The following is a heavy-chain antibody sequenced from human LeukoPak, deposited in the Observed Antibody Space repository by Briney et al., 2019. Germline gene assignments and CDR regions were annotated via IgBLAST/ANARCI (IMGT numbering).Heavy chain of an antibody. CDR1: GFTFSSYW. V-gene: IGHV3-7*01. J-gene: IGHJ4*02. Sequence: PGGSLRLSCAATGFTFSSYWMTWVRQAPGKGLEWVANIKYDGSEKYYVDSVKGRFTISRDNAKNSLYLQMNSLRAEDTAIYYCARDIEPAGPFFDYWGQGTLVTVSS. D-gene: IGHD6-13*01. CDR3: ARDIEPAGPFFDY. CDR2: IKYDGSEK.